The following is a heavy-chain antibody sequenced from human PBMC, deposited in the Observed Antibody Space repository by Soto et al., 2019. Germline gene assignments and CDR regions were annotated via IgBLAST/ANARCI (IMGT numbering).Heavy chain of an antibody. Sequence: QVQLVESGGGVVQPGRSLRLSCAASGFTFSSYGFHWVRQAPGKGLEWVAVISYDGSNKFCADSVKGRFTISRDNSKNTLYLQMNSLRAEDMAVYYCAKTRGYSYNYGLDVWGQGTTVTVSS. CDR2: ISYDGSNK. V-gene: IGHV3-30*18. CDR1: GFTFSSYG. J-gene: IGHJ6*02. D-gene: IGHD5-18*01. CDR3: AKTRGYSYNYGLDV.